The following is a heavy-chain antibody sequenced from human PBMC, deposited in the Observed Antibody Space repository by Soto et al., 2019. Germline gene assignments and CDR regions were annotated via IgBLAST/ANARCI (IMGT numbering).Heavy chain of an antibody. CDR2: ISAGGDRT. V-gene: IGHV3-23*01. CDR1: GFTFSHYP. CDR3: ARRV. J-gene: IGHJ4*02. Sequence: EVQVSESGGGLVQPGGSLRLSCATSGFTFSHYPMNWVRQAPGKGLEWVSGISAGGDRTYYADSVKGRFTIFRDNSKNSVSLQMNSLRVEDTAVYYCARRVWGQGTLVPVSS.